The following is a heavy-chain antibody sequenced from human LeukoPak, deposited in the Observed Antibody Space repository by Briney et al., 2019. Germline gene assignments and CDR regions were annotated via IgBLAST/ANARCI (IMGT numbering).Heavy chain of an antibody. J-gene: IGHJ6*03. D-gene: IGHD6-13*01. CDR3: ARQYSSSWPYYMDV. CDR2: INHGGNT. Sequence: SETLSLTCAVYGGSLGGYYWNWIRQPPGKGLEWIGEINHGGNTNYNPSLKSRVTISVDTSKNQFSLKLSSVTAADTAVYYCARQYSSSWPYYMDVWGKGTTVTVSS. CDR1: GGSLGGYY. V-gene: IGHV4-34*01.